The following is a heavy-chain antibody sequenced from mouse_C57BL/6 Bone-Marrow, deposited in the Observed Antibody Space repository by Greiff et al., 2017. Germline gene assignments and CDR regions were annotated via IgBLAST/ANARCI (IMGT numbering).Heavy chain of an antibody. J-gene: IGHJ4*01. Sequence: DVKLQESGGDLVKPGGSLKLSCAASGFTFSSYGMSWVRQTPDKRLEWVATISSGGSYTYYPDSVKGRFTISRDNAKNTLYLQMSSLKSEDTAMYYCARQGRGYAMDYWGQGTSVTVSS. CDR2: ISSGGSYT. V-gene: IGHV5-6*02. CDR3: ARQGRGYAMDY. CDR1: GFTFSSYG.